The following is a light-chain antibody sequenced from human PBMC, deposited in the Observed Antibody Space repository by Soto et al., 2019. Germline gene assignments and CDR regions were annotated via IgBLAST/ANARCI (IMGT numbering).Light chain of an antibody. CDR2: EVS. J-gene: IGLJ3*02. Sequence: QSALTQPASVSGSPGQSITISCTGTSSDVGGFNYVSWYQQHPGKAPQLMIYEVSNRPSGVSSRFSGSKSGNTASLTISGLQAEDEADYYCSSFAANNIRMFGGGTKLTVL. CDR1: SSDVGGFNY. V-gene: IGLV2-14*01. CDR3: SSFAANNIRM.